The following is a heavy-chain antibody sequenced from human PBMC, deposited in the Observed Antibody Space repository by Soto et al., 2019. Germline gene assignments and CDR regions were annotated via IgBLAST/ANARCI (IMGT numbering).Heavy chain of an antibody. CDR3: SKAMIGSYDSDAFDV. V-gene: IGHV3-23*01. CDR1: GFPFSSYA. CDR2: ISGNGAET. D-gene: IGHD3-22*01. Sequence: EVQLLESGGGLVQPGGSVRLSCAASGFPFSSYAMSWVRQAPGKGLEWVSAISGNGAETSYAASVRGRFTISRDNSKNTLFLQMNSLRPEDTAVYYCSKAMIGSYDSDAFDVWGQGTMITVSS. J-gene: IGHJ3*01.